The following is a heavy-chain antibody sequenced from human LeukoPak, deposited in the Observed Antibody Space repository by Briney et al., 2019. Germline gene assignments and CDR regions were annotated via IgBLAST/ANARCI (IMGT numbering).Heavy chain of an antibody. CDR3: ARDHRRGYTGYDMPAD. CDR1: GYTFVDYY. V-gene: IGHV1-2*02. Sequence: ASVKVSCKASGYTFVDYYLYWVRQAPGQGLEWMGWLNPRGGATNYAQKFQARVTMTRDTSINTAYMELSRLRSDDTAVYYCARDHRRGYTGYDMPADWGQGTLVTVSS. J-gene: IGHJ4*02. D-gene: IGHD5-12*01. CDR2: LNPRGGAT.